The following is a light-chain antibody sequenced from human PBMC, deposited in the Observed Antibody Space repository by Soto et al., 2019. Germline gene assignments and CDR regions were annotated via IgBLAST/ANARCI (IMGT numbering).Light chain of an antibody. Sequence: QSVLAQPASVSGSPGQLITISCTGTSSDVGAYDYVSWYQQHPDKAPKLMIYEVSNRPSGVSNRFSGSKSVNTATLTLSGXQAEDEADYYCSSYTSSSTRVFGTGTRSPS. CDR3: SSYTSSSTRV. CDR1: SSDVGAYDY. J-gene: IGLJ1*01. V-gene: IGLV2-14*03. CDR2: EVS.